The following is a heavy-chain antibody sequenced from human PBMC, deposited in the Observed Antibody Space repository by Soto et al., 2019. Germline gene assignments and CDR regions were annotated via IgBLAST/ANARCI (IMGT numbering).Heavy chain of an antibody. J-gene: IGHJ4*02. D-gene: IGHD3-10*01. Sequence: SVKVSCKASGGTYSSYAISWVRQAPGQGLEWMGGIIPIFGTANYAQKFQGRVTITADESTSTAYMELSSLRSEDTAVYYCARDRSADGSSYYFDYWGQGTLVTVSS. CDR3: ARDRSADGSSYYFDY. CDR1: GGTYSSYA. CDR2: IIPIFGTA. V-gene: IGHV1-69*13.